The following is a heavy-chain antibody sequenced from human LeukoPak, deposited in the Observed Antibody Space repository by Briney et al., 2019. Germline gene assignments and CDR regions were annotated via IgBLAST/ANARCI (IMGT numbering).Heavy chain of an antibody. Sequence: AGSLRLSCAASGFTFSSYWMRWVRQAPGKGLEWVANIKQDGSKKYYVDSVKGQFTISRDNAKNSLYLQMNSLRAEDTAVYYCARWGFGELWGFYYWGPGTLATVAT. CDR3: ARWGFGELWGFYY. J-gene: IGHJ4*02. D-gene: IGHD3-16*01. CDR1: GFTFSSYW. CDR2: IKQDGSKK. V-gene: IGHV3-7*01.